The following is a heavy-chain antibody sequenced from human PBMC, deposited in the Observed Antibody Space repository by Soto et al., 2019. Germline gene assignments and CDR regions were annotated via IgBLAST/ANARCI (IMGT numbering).Heavy chain of an antibody. CDR3: ARRVRYFDWLSYGMDV. V-gene: IGHV4-30-2*01. J-gene: IGHJ6*02. CDR1: GGSISSGDSS. Sequence: QLQLQESGSGLVKPSQTLSLTCAVSGGSISSGDSSWSWIRQPPGKGLEWIGNIYHSGSTYYNPSLQSRVTLSLDRSKNHFSLKMSSVTAADTAVYYCARRVRYFDWLSYGMDVWGQGTTVTVSS. CDR2: IYHSGST. D-gene: IGHD3-9*01.